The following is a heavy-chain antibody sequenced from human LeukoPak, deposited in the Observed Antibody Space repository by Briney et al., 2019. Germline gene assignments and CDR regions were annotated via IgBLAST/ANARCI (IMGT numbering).Heavy chain of an antibody. J-gene: IGHJ4*02. V-gene: IGHV5-51*01. CDR3: ARPGQLGEYTPYYFDF. CDR2: IYPADSDT. D-gene: IGHD3-16*01. CDR1: GYSFTTYW. Sequence: GESLKISCKGSGYSFTTYWIGWVRQMPGKGLEYMGIIYPADSDTRYSPSFQGQVTISADKSISTAYLQWSSLKASDTAMYYCARPGQLGEYTPYYFDFWGQGTLVTVSS.